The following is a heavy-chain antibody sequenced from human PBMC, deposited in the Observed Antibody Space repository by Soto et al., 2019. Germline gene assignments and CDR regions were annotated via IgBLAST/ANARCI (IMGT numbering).Heavy chain of an antibody. CDR3: AREKFTMVRGVSQGPMDV. V-gene: IGHV1-2*04. D-gene: IGHD3-10*01. J-gene: IGHJ6*02. CDR1: GYTFTGYY. Sequence: ASVKVSCKASGYTFTGYYMNWVRQAPGQGLEWMGWINPNSGGTNYAQKFQGWVTMTRDTSISTAYMELSRLRSDDTAVYYCAREKFTMVRGVSQGPMDVWGQGTTVTVSS. CDR2: INPNSGGT.